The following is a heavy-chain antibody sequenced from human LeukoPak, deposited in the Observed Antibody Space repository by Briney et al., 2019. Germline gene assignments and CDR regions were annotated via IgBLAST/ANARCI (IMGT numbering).Heavy chain of an antibody. CDR1: GFTLSSYG. J-gene: IGHJ3*02. D-gene: IGHD6-19*01. CDR2: VSYDGSNK. V-gene: IGHV3-30*03. CDR3: AREKYSSGWSDAFDI. Sequence: GGSLRLSCAASGFTLSSYGMHWVRQAPGKGLEWVAVVSYDGSNKYYADSVKGRFTISRDNSKNTLYLQMNSLRAEDTAVYYCAREKYSSGWSDAFDIWGQGTMVTVSS.